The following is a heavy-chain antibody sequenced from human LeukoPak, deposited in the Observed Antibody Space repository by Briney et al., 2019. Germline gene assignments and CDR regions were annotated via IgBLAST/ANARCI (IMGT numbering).Heavy chain of an antibody. D-gene: IGHD6-13*01. CDR2: IVVGSGNT. J-gene: IGHJ4*02. CDR3: AAGYXXSWYYPQDFDY. V-gene: IGHV1-58*02. CDR1: GFTFTSSA. Sequence: GASVKVSCKASGFTFTSSAMQWVRQARGQRLEWIGWIVVGSGNTNYAQKFQERVTITRDMSTSTAYMELSSLRSEDTAVYYCAAGYXXSWYYPQDFDYWGQGTLVTV.